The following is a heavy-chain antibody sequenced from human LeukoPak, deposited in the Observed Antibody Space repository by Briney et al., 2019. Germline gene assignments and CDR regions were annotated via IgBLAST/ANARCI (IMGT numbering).Heavy chain of an antibody. CDR3: ARIFDV. J-gene: IGHJ4*02. Sequence: PSETLSLTCTLSGASFRSGGQYWGWIRQTPGKGVEWIGDIFYNGKTNYNPSLKSRVTISLDTSRSQFSLRLSSVTASDTGVYYCARIFDVWGRGTLVTVSS. V-gene: IGHV4-61*08. CDR1: GASFRSGGQY. CDR2: IFYNGKT.